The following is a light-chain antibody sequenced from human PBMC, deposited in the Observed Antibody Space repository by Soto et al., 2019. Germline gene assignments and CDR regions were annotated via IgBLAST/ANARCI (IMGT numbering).Light chain of an antibody. CDR1: QTISSS. Sequence: DIQMTQSPSTLFESIGDRVTITCRASQTISSSLAWYQQKPGKAPKPLIYRASSLESGVPSRFSGSGSGTEFTLTIISLQPDDFATYFCQHMATFGQGTKVEIK. V-gene: IGKV1-5*03. CDR2: RAS. CDR3: QHMAT. J-gene: IGKJ1*01.